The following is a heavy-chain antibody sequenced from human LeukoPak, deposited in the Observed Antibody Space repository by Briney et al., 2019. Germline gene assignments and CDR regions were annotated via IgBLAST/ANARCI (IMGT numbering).Heavy chain of an antibody. Sequence: PGGSLRLSCAASGFTISSNYMSWVRQAPGKGLEWVSVIYSAGTTYYADSVKGRVTISRDNSKNTVYLQLSSLRAEDTAVYYCARGDDYGGAWYYFDLWGQGTLVTVSS. CDR1: GFTISSNY. V-gene: IGHV3-53*01. J-gene: IGHJ4*02. D-gene: IGHD4-23*01. CDR2: IYSAGTT. CDR3: ARGDDYGGAWYYFDL.